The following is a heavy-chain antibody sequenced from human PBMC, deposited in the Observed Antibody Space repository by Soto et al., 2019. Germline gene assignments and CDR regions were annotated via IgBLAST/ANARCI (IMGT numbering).Heavy chain of an antibody. CDR2: ISRSRGI. D-gene: IGHD2-15*01. CDR1: GFILSNYG. Sequence: EVQLVESGGGLIQPGGSLRLSCAASGFILSNYGMTWVRQAPGKALERVSYISRSRGIYYADSVKGRFSISRDDAKNSLYLQMNSLRAEDTAVYYCGRGSCSGSSCYGADFWGQGTLVTVSS. J-gene: IGHJ4*02. CDR3: GRGSCSGSSCYGADF. V-gene: IGHV3-48*01.